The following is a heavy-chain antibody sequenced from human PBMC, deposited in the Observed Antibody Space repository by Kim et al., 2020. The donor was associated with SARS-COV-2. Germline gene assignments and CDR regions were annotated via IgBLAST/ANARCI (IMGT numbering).Heavy chain of an antibody. CDR3: ARVSAYSSSFDY. CDR2: ISYDGSNK. J-gene: IGHJ4*02. V-gene: IGHV3-30-3*01. CDR1: GFTFSSYA. Sequence: GGSLRLYCAASGFTFSSYAMHWVRQAPGKGLEWVAVISYDGSNKYYADSVKGRFTISRDNSKNTLYLQMNSLRAEDTAVYYCARVSAYSSSFDYWGQGTLVTVSS. D-gene: IGHD6-13*01.